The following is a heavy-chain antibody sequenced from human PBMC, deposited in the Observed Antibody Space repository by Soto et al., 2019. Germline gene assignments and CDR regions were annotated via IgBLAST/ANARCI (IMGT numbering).Heavy chain of an antibody. D-gene: IGHD5-12*01. J-gene: IGHJ2*01. CDR2: IIPIFGTT. CDR3: ARGNHRWLQLWYFDL. V-gene: IGHV1-69*12. CDR1: GGTFSNYP. Sequence: QVQLVQSGAEVKKPGSSVKVSCKASGGTFSNYPISWVRQAPGHGLEWMGGIIPIFGTTNYAQKFQGRVTITADESTSTAYMELSSLRSEDTAVFYCARGNHRWLQLWYFDLWGRGTLVTVSS.